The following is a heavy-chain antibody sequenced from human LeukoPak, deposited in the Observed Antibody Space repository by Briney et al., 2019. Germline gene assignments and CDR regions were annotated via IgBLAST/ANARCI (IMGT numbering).Heavy chain of an antibody. J-gene: IGHJ4*02. V-gene: IGHV1-2*02. Sequence: ASVKVSCKASGYTFTGHYMHWVRQAPGQGLEWMGWVSPYSGDTNYAQNFEGRVTMTRDTSISTVYMELSRLTSDDTAVYFCARVRIEAAGLGLGYWGQGTPVTVSS. CDR3: ARVRIEAAGLGLGY. D-gene: IGHD6-13*01. CDR2: VSPYSGDT. CDR1: GYTFTGHY.